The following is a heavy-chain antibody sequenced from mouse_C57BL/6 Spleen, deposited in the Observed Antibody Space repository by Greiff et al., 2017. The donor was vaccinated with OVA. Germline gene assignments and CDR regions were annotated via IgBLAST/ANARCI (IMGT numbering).Heavy chain of an antibody. CDR3: TRPTPLSWFAY. CDR1: GYTFTDYE. V-gene: IGHV1-15*01. D-gene: IGHD2-10*01. J-gene: IGHJ3*01. CDR2: IDPETGGT. Sequence: VQLQQSGAELVRPGASVTLSCKASGYTFTDYEMHWVKQTPVHGLEWIGAIDPETGGTAYNQKFKGKAILTADKSSSTAYMELRSLTSEDSAVYYCTRPTPLSWFAYWGQGTLVTVSA.